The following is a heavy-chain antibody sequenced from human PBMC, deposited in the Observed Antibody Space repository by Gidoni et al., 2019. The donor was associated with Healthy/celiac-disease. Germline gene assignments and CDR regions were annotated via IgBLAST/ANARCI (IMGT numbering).Heavy chain of an antibody. CDR3: ARCQVATITG. CDR2: IHHSGST. J-gene: IGHJ4*02. V-gene: IGHV4-34*01. CDR1: GGSLMGYY. D-gene: IGHD5-12*01. Sequence: QVQLQQWGAGLVTPSETLSLTCAVYGGSLMGYYWSWSRQTPGNGLEWIGEIHHSGSTNYNPSLKRRFTISVDPSKTPFSLKLGSVTAADTAVYYCARCQVATITGWGLGTLVTVSS.